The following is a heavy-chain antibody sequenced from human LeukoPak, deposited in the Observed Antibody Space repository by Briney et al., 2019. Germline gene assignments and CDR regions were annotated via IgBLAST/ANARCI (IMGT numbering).Heavy chain of an antibody. CDR2: ISNSGRNT. D-gene: IGHD2-21*02. CDR1: GFTFSSYT. Sequence: GGSLRLSCAASGFTFSSYTMSWVRQAPGKGLEWVSTISNSGRNTFYTDSVKGRFTISRDNSKNTLYLQMNSLRAGDTAVYSCARAGGYSAADCSRYAFDYWGQGTLVTVSS. J-gene: IGHJ4*02. V-gene: IGHV3-23*01. CDR3: ARAGGYSAADCSRYAFDY.